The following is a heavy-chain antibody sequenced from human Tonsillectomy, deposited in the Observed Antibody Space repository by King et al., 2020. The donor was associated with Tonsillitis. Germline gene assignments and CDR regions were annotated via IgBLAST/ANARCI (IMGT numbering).Heavy chain of an antibody. J-gene: IGHJ6*04. CDR3: ARDRRAMVVVPAAIGMDV. D-gene: IGHD2-2*01. Sequence: VQLVESGAEVKKPGASVKVSCKASGYTFTGYYMHWVRQAPGQGLEWMGWINPNSGGTNYAQKFQGRVTMTRDTSISTAYMELSRLRSDDTAVYYCARDRRAMVVVPAAIGMDVWGKGTTVTVSS. V-gene: IGHV1-2*02. CDR2: INPNSGGT. CDR1: GYTFTGYY.